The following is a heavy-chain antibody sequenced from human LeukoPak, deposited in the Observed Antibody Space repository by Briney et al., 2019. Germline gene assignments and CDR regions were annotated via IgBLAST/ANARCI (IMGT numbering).Heavy chain of an antibody. CDR2: IYPDDPDT. J-gene: IGHJ4*02. D-gene: IGHD3-10*01. Sequence: PGESLKISFKGSGYSFTSYWIGWGRQRPGKGLEWMGIIYPDDPDTRYSPSFQAQVTISADKSISTAYLQWSTLKASDTAMYYCARGFGEFRFDYWGQGTLVTVSS. CDR1: GYSFTSYW. CDR3: ARGFGEFRFDY. V-gene: IGHV5-51*01.